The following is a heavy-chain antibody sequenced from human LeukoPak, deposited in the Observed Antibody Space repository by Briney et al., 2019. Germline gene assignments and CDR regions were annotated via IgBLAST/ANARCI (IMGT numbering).Heavy chain of an antibody. Sequence: PSETLSLTCTVSGGSISSSSYYWVWIRQPPGKGLEWIGSIYYSGSTYYNPSLKSRVTISVDTSKNQFSLKLSSVTAADTAVYYCARDNLEGWLRLWFDPWGQGTLVTVSS. CDR1: GGSISSSSYY. V-gene: IGHV4-39*07. CDR3: ARDNLEGWLRLWFDP. J-gene: IGHJ5*02. D-gene: IGHD5-12*01. CDR2: IYYSGST.